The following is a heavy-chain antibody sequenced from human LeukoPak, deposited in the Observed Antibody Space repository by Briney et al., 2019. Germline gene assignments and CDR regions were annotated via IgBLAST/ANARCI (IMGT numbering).Heavy chain of an antibody. Sequence: SETLSLTCTVSGGSISSSSYYWGWIRQPPGKGLEWIGSIYYSGSTYYNPSLKSRVTISVDTSKNQFSLKLSSVTAADTAVYYCAREGEQWLVLVGRYYFDYWGQGTLVTVSS. V-gene: IGHV4-39*07. J-gene: IGHJ4*02. CDR1: GGSISSSSYY. D-gene: IGHD6-19*01. CDR2: IYYSGST. CDR3: AREGEQWLVLVGRYYFDY.